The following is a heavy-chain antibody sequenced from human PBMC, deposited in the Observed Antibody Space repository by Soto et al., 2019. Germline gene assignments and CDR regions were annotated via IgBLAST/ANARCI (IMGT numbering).Heavy chain of an antibody. D-gene: IGHD3-10*01. Sequence: QVQLQESGPGLVKPSETLSLTCTVSGGSISSYYWSWIRQPPGKGLEWIGYIYYSGSTNYNPSLKSRVTISVDPSKNQFSLKLSSVTAADTAVYYCARVYYYGSGSYYNPSGYYGMDVWGQGTTVTVSS. CDR2: IYYSGST. CDR3: ARVYYYGSGSYYNPSGYYGMDV. CDR1: GGSISSYY. V-gene: IGHV4-59*01. J-gene: IGHJ6*02.